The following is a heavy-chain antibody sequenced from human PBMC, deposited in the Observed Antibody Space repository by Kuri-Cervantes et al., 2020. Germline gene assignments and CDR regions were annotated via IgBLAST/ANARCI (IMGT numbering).Heavy chain of an antibody. J-gene: IGHJ4*02. D-gene: IGHD3-3*01. V-gene: IGHV3-49*03. CDR2: IRSKAYGGTT. CDR1: GFTFGDYA. Sequence: GGSLRLSCTASGFTFGDYAMSWFRQAPGKGLEWVGFIRSKAYGGTTEYAASVKGRFTISRDDSKSIAYLQMNSLKTEDTAVYYCTRDGTIFGVDTGSWGQGTLVTDSS. CDR3: TRDGTIFGVDTGS.